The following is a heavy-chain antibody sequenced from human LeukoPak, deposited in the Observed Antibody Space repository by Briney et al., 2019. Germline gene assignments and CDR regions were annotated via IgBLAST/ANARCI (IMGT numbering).Heavy chain of an antibody. CDR3: AREGETYYYDSSGYWVPYYFDY. Sequence: GGSLRLSCAASGFTFSDYYMSWIRQAPGKGLEWVSYISSSGSTIYYADSVKGRFTISRDNAKNSLYLQMNSLRAEDTAVYYCAREGETYYYDSSGYWVPYYFDYWGQGTLVTVSS. V-gene: IGHV3-11*01. D-gene: IGHD3-22*01. J-gene: IGHJ4*02. CDR2: ISSSGSTI. CDR1: GFTFSDYY.